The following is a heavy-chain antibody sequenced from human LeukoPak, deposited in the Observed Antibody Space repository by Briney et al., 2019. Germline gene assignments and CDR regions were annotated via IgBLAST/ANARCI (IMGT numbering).Heavy chain of an antibody. Sequence: GGSLRLSCAASGFTFSHYAMSWVRQAPGKGLEWVSSISSSSSYIYYADSVKGRFTISRDNAKNSLYLQMNSLRAEDTAVYYCASGRDYGVFDYWGQGTLVTVSS. CDR3: ASGRDYGVFDY. V-gene: IGHV3-21*01. D-gene: IGHD4-17*01. CDR2: ISSSSSYI. CDR1: GFTFSHYA. J-gene: IGHJ4*02.